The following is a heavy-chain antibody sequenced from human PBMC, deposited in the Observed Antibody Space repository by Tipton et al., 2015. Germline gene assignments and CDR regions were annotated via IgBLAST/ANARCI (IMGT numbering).Heavy chain of an antibody. Sequence: TLSLTCNVSGGSISSGGYHWNWIHQHPGKGLEWIGLIDYSGTTYYNPSLKRRLIISADTSKNQLSLKLSSVTAADTAVYYCARDSPVYYDSSGYTARYYYGMDVWGQGTTVTVS. CDR3: ARDSPVYYDSSGYTARYYYGMDV. D-gene: IGHD3-22*01. V-gene: IGHV4-31*03. CDR2: IDYSGTT. CDR1: GGSISSGGYH. J-gene: IGHJ6*02.